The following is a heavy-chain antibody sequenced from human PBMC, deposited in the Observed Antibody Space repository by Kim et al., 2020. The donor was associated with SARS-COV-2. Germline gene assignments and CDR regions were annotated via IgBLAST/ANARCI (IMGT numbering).Heavy chain of an antibody. J-gene: IGHJ6*02. D-gene: IGHD4-17*01. CDR2: IYYSGST. CDR3: ARGGAEMTTVSYYYYYGMDV. CDR1: GGSISSYY. Sequence: SETLSLTCTVSGGSISSYYWSWIRQPPGKGLEWIGYIYYSGSTNYNPSLKSRVTISVDTSKNQFSLKLSSVTAADTAVYYCARGGAEMTTVSYYYYYGMDVWGQGTTVTVSS. V-gene: IGHV4-59*01.